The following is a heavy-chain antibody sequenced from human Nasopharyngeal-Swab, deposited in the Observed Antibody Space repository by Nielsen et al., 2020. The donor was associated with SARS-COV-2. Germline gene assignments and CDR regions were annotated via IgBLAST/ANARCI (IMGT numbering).Heavy chain of an antibody. J-gene: IGHJ4*02. V-gene: IGHV3-30-3*01. CDR1: GFTFSSYA. CDR2: ISYDGSNK. CDR3: ARSWGGGYSFSFDY. D-gene: IGHD2-15*01. Sequence: GSLRLSCAASGFTFSSYAMHWVRQAPGKGLEWVAVISYDGSNKYYADSVKGRFTISRDNSKNTLYLQMNGLRAEDTAVYYCARSWGGGYSFSFDYWGQGTLVTVSS.